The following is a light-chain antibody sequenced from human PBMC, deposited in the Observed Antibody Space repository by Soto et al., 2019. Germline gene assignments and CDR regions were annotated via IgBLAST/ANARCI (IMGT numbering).Light chain of an antibody. CDR1: QSISRTY. CDR2: GAS. J-gene: IGKJ4*01. CDR3: QQYGSSPFT. V-gene: IGKV3-20*01. Sequence: ENVLTQSPGTLSLSPGERATLSCRASQSISRTYLAWYQQKPGQSPRLLIYGASSRPTGIPDRFSGSGSGTDFTLAISRLEPEDFALYYCQQYGSSPFTFGGGTKVDIK.